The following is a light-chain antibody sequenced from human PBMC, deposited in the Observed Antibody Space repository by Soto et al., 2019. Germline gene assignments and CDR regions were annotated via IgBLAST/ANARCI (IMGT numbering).Light chain of an antibody. V-gene: IGKV3-15*01. J-gene: IGKJ1*01. CDR1: QSVTSN. CDR3: QQYHNWPWT. CDR2: DAS. Sequence: EIGMTQSPSTLSVSPGERATLSCRASQSVTSNLSWYQRKPGQAPRLLIYDASTRATAIPARFSGSGSGTEFTLTISSLQSEDFAVYYCQQYHNWPWTFGQGTKVEIK.